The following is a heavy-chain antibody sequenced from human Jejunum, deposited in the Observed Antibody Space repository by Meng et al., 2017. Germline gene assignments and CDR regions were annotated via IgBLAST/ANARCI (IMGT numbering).Heavy chain of an antibody. J-gene: IGHJ4*02. CDR1: GGSISSDDYY. D-gene: IGHD3-22*01. CDR2: IHYIGGA. Sequence: QVQLQESGPGLVKPSQTLSLTCTVSGGSISSDDYYWSGLRQPPGKGLEWIGYIHYIGGAFYHPALKSRATVSVDTSKNQFSLELKSVTAADTALYYCARERWEDYESRGFDSWGQGTLVTVSS. CDR3: ARERWEDYESRGFDS. V-gene: IGHV4-30-4*01.